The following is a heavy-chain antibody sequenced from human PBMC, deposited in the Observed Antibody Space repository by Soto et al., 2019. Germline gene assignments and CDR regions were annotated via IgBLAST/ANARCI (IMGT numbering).Heavy chain of an antibody. Sequence: QVQLVQSGAEVKKPGASVRVSCKASGYTFTNYYIDWVRQAPGQGLEWMGIINPNGGSTTYVQKFQGRVTMNRDTSTSTVYMELSSLRSEDTAVYYCARAACTTVTNRLNDVFDVWGQGTMVTVSS. CDR3: ARAACTTVTNRLNDVFDV. CDR1: GYTFTNYY. V-gene: IGHV1-46*03. CDR2: INPNGGST. J-gene: IGHJ3*01. D-gene: IGHD4-4*01.